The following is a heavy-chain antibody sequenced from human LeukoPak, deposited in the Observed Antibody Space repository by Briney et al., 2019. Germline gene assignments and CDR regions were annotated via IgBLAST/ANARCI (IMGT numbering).Heavy chain of an antibody. CDR1: GGCIGIYY. J-gene: IGHJ6*03. CDR3: AREISGTYYNPLGYMDV. Sequence: PSETLSLTCTVSGGCIGIYYWNWIRQPAGKGLEWIGRIFTSGIANYNPSLKSRVTMSVDTSKNQFSLNLSSVTAADTAVYYCAREISGTYYNPLGYMDVWGKGTTVTVSS. V-gene: IGHV4-4*07. CDR2: IFTSGIA. D-gene: IGHD3-10*01.